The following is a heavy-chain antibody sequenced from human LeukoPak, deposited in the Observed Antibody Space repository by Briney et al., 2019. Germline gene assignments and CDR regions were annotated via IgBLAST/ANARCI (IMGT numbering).Heavy chain of an antibody. J-gene: IGHJ5*01. Sequence: GGALRLSCAASGFNFYSYSLNWVRQAPGKGLEWVSAITTTSGYINYADSEKGRFTISRDSAKNSLYLQMNSLRAEDTAVYTVAPGPVYSNSWFYYWGQGTLVTVSS. D-gene: IGHD6-13*01. CDR1: GFNFYSYS. CDR2: ITTTSGYI. CDR3: APGPVYSNSWFYY. V-gene: IGHV3-21*01.